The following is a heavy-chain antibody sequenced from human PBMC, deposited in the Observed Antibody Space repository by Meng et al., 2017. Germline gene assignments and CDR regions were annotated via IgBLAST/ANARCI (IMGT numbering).Heavy chain of an antibody. CDR3: AREGVIYWYFDL. D-gene: IGHD3-10*01. CDR2: IKQDGSEK. J-gene: IGHJ2*01. CDR1: GFTFSSYW. V-gene: IGHV3-7*01. Sequence: VQLVESGGGLVPPGWSLRPSCAAFGFTFSSYWMSWVRQAPGKGLEWVANIKQDGSEKYYVDSVKGRFTISRDNAKNSLYLQMNSLRAEDTAVYYCAREGVIYWYFDLWGRGTLVTVFS.